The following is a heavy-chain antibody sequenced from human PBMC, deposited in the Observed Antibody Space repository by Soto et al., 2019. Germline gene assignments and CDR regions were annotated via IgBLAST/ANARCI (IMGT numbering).Heavy chain of an antibody. Sequence: QVQLVQSGAEVKKPGASVKVSCKASGYTFTSYDINWVRQATGQGLEWMGWMNPNSGNTGYAQKFQGRVTMTRNTSISTAYMELSSLRSEDTAVYYCARTFGFDYIARYYYYYGMDVWGQGTTVTVSS. J-gene: IGHJ6*02. CDR1: GYTFTSYD. D-gene: IGHD3-9*01. CDR2: MNPNSGNT. V-gene: IGHV1-8*01. CDR3: ARTFGFDYIARYYYYYGMDV.